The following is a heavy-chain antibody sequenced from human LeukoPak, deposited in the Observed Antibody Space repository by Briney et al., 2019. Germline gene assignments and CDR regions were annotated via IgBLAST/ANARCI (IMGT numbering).Heavy chain of an antibody. CDR3: AKGTYQQDAFDI. Sequence: PGGSLRLSCAASGFTFSSYAMSWVRQAPGKGLEWVSAISGSGGSTYYADSVKGRFTIPRDNSKNTLYLQMNSLRAEDTAVYYCAKGTYQQDAFDIWGQGTMVTVSS. CDR2: ISGSGGST. V-gene: IGHV3-23*01. CDR1: GFTFSSYA. J-gene: IGHJ3*02.